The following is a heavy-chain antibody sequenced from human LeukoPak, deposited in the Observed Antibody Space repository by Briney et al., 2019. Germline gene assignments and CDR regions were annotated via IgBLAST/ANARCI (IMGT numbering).Heavy chain of an antibody. CDR3: ARDSPHSKTADY. CDR2: ISMSNFYI. CDR1: GFPFSSYS. V-gene: IGHV3-21*01. J-gene: IGHJ4*02. Sequence: GGSLRLSCAGSGFPFSSYSMNWVRQAPGKGLEWISSISMSNFYIYYADSVKGRFTISRDNAKNSLYLQMNSLRAEDTAVYYCARDSPHSKTADYWGQGTLVTVSS. D-gene: IGHD2-15*01.